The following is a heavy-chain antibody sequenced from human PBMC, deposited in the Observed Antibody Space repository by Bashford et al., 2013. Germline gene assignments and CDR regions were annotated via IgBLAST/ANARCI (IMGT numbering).Heavy chain of an antibody. D-gene: IGHD3-16*02. CDR1: GYSFTSYW. J-gene: IGHJ4*02. CDR2: IYPDDSDT. V-gene: IGHV5-51*01. Sequence: GESLKISCQGSGYSFTSYWIGWVRQMPGTGLELMGIIYPDDSDTRYSPSFQGQVTISADKSISTAYLQWSSLKASDTAMYYCARVMFGGLIALIDYWAREPWSPSPQ. CDR3: ARVMFGGLIALIDY.